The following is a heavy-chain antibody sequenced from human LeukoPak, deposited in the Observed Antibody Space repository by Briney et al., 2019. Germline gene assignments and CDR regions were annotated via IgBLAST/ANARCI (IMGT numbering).Heavy chain of an antibody. D-gene: IGHD6-13*01. Sequence: PGGSLRLSCAASGFTFSNYPMHWVRQAPGKGLEWVAVIWYDASNKYYADSVKGRFTISRDNSKNTLYLQTNSLRDDDTAVYYCVRGVGVSRFNYLDSWGQGTLVIVSS. V-gene: IGHV3-33*08. CDR1: GFTFSNYP. J-gene: IGHJ4*02. CDR2: IWYDASNK. CDR3: VRGVGVSRFNYLDS.